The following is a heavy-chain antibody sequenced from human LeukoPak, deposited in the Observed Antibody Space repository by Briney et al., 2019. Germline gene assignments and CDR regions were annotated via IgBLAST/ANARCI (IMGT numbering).Heavy chain of an antibody. CDR3: ARSGGHYYMDV. Sequence: KPSQTLSLTCTVSGGSISSGSYYWSWIRQPAGKGLEWIGSIYYSGSTYYNPSLKSRVTISVDTSKNQFSLKLSSVTAADTAVYYCARSGGHYYMDVWGKGTTVTVSS. CDR1: GGSISSGSYY. V-gene: IGHV4-61*02. CDR2: IYYSGST. J-gene: IGHJ6*03. D-gene: IGHD3-10*01.